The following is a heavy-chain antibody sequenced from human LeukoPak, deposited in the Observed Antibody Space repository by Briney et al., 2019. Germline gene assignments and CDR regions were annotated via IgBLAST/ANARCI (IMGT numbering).Heavy chain of an antibody. J-gene: IGHJ4*02. CDR1: GGSISSYY. CDR2: IYYSGST. Sequence: LETLSLTCTVSGGSISSYYWSWIRQPPGKGLEWIGYIYYSGSTNYNPSLKSRVTISVDTSKNQFSLKLSSVTAADTAVYYCARSPSDWLLPYYFDYWGQGTLVTVSS. V-gene: IGHV4-59*01. D-gene: IGHD3-9*01. CDR3: ARSPSDWLLPYYFDY.